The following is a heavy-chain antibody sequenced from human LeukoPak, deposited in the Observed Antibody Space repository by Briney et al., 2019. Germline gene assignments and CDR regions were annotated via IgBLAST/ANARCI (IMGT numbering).Heavy chain of an antibody. CDR3: AKRSDGDGDLDY. CDR2: LSGSGGTT. Sequence: GGSLRLSCAASGFTFSSYAVNWVRRAPGKGLEWVSGLSGSGGTTYYADSVKGRFTISRDSSKNTLYLQMNSLRVEDTAVYYCAKRSDGDGDLDYWGQGTLVTVSS. D-gene: IGHD2-21*02. CDR1: GFTFSSYA. J-gene: IGHJ4*02. V-gene: IGHV3-23*01.